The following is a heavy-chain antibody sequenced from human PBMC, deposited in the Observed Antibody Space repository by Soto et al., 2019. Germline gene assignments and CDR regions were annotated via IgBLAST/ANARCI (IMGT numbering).Heavy chain of an antibody. V-gene: IGHV3-23*01. CDR1: GFTFSSYA. CDR3: AKDGSGFWVSHIDY. CDR2: ISGSGGST. Sequence: GGSLRLSCAASGFTFSSYAMSWVRQAPGKGLEWVSAISGSGGSTYYADSVKGRFTISRDNSKNTLYLQMNSLRAEDTAVYYCAKDGSGFWVSHIDYWGQGTLVTVSS. J-gene: IGHJ4*02. D-gene: IGHD3-3*01.